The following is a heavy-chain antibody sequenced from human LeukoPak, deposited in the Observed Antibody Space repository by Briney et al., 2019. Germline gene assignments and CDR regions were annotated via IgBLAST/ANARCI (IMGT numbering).Heavy chain of an antibody. CDR1: GFTFSSYE. D-gene: IGHD6-13*01. CDR3: ARSPAAAGTGWFDP. V-gene: IGHV3-48*03. CDR2: ISSSGSTI. J-gene: IGHJ5*02. Sequence: GGSLRLSCAASGFTFSSYEMNWVRQAPGKGLEWVSYISSSGSTIYYADSVKGRFTISRDNAKNSLYLQMNSLRAEDTAVYYCARSPAAAGTGWFDPWGQGTLVTVSS.